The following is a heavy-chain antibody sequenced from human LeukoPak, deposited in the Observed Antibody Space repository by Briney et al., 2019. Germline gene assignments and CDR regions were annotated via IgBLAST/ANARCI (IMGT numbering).Heavy chain of an antibody. CDR1: GFTFSSYA. V-gene: IGHV3-23*01. Sequence: PGGSLRLSCAASGFTFSSYAMSWVRQAPGKGLEWVSAISGSGGSTYHADSVKGRFTISRDNSKNTLCLQMNSLRAEDTAVYYCAKTPHYYGSSGYSFTYFDLWGRGTLVTVSS. CDR3: AKTPHYYGSSGYSFTYFDL. D-gene: IGHD3-22*01. J-gene: IGHJ2*01. CDR2: ISGSGGST.